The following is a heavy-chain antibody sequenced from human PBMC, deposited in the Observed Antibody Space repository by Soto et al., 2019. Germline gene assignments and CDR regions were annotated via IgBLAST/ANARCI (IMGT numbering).Heavy chain of an antibody. Sequence: SETLSLTCTVSGGSISSYYWSWIRQPPGKGLEWIGYIYYSGSTNYNPSLKSRVTISVDTSKNQFSLKLSSVTAADTAVYYCGRDKESSSWYLPRGSWFDPWGQGTLVTVSS. J-gene: IGHJ5*02. CDR1: GGSISSYY. CDR3: GRDKESSSWYLPRGSWFDP. V-gene: IGHV4-59*01. D-gene: IGHD6-13*01. CDR2: IYYSGST.